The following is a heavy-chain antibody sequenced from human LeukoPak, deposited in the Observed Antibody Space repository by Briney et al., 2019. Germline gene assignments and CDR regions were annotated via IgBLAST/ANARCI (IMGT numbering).Heavy chain of an antibody. CDR3: ARAPWVKYYFDY. J-gene: IGHJ4*02. CDR2: IYYSGST. Sequence: SETLSLTCTVSGGSISSYYWSWIRQPPGKGLEWIGYIYYSGSTNYNPSLKSRVTISVDTSKNQFSLKLSSVTAADTAVYYCARAPWVKYYFDYWGQGTLVTVSS. V-gene: IGHV4-59*01. CDR1: GGSISSYY. D-gene: IGHD2-21*01.